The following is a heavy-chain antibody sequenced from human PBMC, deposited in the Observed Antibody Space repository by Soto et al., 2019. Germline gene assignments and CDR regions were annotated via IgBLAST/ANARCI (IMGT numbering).Heavy chain of an antibody. Sequence: GESLKISCKGSGYSFTSYWIGWVRQMPGKGLEWMGIIYPGDSDTRYSPSFQGPVTISAGKSISTAYLQWSSLKASDTAMYYCTGGYCSSTSCYAGSYYYYYGMDVWGQGTTVTVSS. D-gene: IGHD2-2*01. V-gene: IGHV5-51*01. CDR2: IYPGDSDT. J-gene: IGHJ6*02. CDR1: GYSFTSYW. CDR3: TGGYCSSTSCYAGSYYYYYGMDV.